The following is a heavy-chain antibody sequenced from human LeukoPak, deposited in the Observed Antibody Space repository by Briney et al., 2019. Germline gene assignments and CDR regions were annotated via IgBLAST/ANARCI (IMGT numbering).Heavy chain of an antibody. D-gene: IGHD2-15*01. Sequence: SETLSLTCTVSGDSFTSNDYYWSWIRQPPGKGLEWIGYIYYSGSTYYNPSLKSRVTISMDTSENQFSLDLSSVSAADTAIYYCARGPLGYCSGGRCSPFDPWGQGTLVTVSS. CDR2: IYYSGST. CDR1: GDSFTSNDYY. CDR3: ARGPLGYCSGGRCSPFDP. J-gene: IGHJ5*02. V-gene: IGHV4-30-4*01.